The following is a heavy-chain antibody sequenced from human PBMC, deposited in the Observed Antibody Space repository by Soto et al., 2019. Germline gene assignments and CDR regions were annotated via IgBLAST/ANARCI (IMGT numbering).Heavy chain of an antibody. V-gene: IGHV3-11*05. CDR1: GFTFSDYY. CDR2: ISSSGPYT. CDR3: ARQMSFAFDI. D-gene: IGHD1-26*01. J-gene: IGHJ3*02. Sequence: QVQLVESGGGLVKPGGSLSLSCAASGFTFSDYYMNWIRLAPGKGLEWVSYISSSGPYTDYADSVKGRFTVSRDNAKNSLYLQMNSLRAEDTAVYYCARQMSFAFDIWGQGTMVTVSS.